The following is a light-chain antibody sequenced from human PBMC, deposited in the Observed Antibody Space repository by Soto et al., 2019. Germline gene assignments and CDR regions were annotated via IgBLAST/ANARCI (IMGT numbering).Light chain of an antibody. Sequence: DIQMTQSPSTLSASLRDSVINTCRASQSISGWLAWYQQKPGKAPRLLISKASNLQSGVPSRFSGSGSGTEFTLTINNLQPDDYATYYCQEYNSHSRYTFGQGTRL. J-gene: IGKJ2*01. CDR3: QEYNSHSRYT. CDR2: KAS. CDR1: QSISGW. V-gene: IGKV1-5*03.